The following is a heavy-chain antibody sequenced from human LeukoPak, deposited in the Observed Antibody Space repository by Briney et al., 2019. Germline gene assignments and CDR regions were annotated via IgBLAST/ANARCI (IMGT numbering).Heavy chain of an antibody. CDR1: GFTFSSVW. D-gene: IGHD4-17*01. J-gene: IGHJ4*02. CDR3: ATSTVTTYYFDY. CDR2: ISGGGGST. Sequence: GGSLRLSCATSGFTFSSVWMSWVRQAPGKGLEWVSVISGGGGSTYYADSVKGRFTISRDNSKNTLYLQMNSLRAEDTAVYHCATSTVTTYYFDYWGQGTLVTVSS. V-gene: IGHV3-23*01.